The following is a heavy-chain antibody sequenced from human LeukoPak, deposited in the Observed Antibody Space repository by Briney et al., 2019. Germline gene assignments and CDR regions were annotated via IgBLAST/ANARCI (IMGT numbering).Heavy chain of an antibody. CDR1: GFTFSSYG. CDR2: IRYDGSNK. V-gene: IGHV3-30*02. Sequence: VGSLRLSCAASGFTFSSYGMHWVRHAPGKGLEWVAFIRYDGSNKYYADSVKGRFTISRDNSKNTLYLQMNSLRAEDTAVYYCAKDDCGGKGSLRVWGQGTMVTVSS. J-gene: IGHJ3*01. D-gene: IGHD4-23*01. CDR3: AKDDCGGKGSLRV.